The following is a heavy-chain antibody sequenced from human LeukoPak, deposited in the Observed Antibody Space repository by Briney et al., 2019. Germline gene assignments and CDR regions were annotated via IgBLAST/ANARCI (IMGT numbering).Heavy chain of an antibody. CDR2: IYYSGST. Sequence: PTETLSLTCTVSGGSISSSSYYWGWIRQPPGKGLEWIGSIYYSGSTYYNPALKSRVTISVDTSKNHFSLKLSSVTAADTAVYYCAREEGQQWLVNYWGQGTLVTVSS. CDR3: AREEGQQWLVNY. CDR1: GGSISSSSYY. J-gene: IGHJ4*02. D-gene: IGHD6-19*01. V-gene: IGHV4-39*02.